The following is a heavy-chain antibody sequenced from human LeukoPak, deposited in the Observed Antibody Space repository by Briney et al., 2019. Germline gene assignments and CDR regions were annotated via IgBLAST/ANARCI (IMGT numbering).Heavy chain of an antibody. CDR1: GGTFSSCA. Sequence: SVKVSCKASGGTFSSCAISWVRQALGQGLEWMGGIIPIFGTANYAQKFQGRVTITADKSTSTAYMELSSLRSEDTAVYYCARLMVRGANWFDPWGQGTLVTVSS. V-gene: IGHV1-69*06. CDR2: IIPIFGTA. CDR3: ARLMVRGANWFDP. J-gene: IGHJ5*02. D-gene: IGHD3-10*01.